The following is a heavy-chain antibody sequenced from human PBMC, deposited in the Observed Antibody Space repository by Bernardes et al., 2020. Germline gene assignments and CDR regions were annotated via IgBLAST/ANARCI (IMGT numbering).Heavy chain of an antibody. V-gene: IGHV4-39*01. CDR3: ARHGGRGVDILTGQGIPDY. J-gene: IGHJ4*02. CDR2: IYYSGST. D-gene: IGHD3-9*01. CDR1: GGSISSSSYY. Sequence: SETLSLTCTVSGGSISSSSYYWGWIRQPPGKGLEWIGSIYYSGSTYYNPSLKSRVTISVDTSKNQFSLKLSSVTAADTAVYYCARHGGRGVDILTGQGIPDYWGQGTLVTVSS.